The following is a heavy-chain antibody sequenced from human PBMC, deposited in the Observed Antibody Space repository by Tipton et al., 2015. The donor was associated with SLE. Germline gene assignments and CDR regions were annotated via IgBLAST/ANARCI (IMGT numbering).Heavy chain of an antibody. CDR1: GGSFSGYY. J-gene: IGHJ6*03. Sequence: TLSLTCAVYGGSFSGYYWSWIRQPPGKGLEWIGEINHSGSTNYNPSLKSRVTISVDTSQNQFSLKLSSVTAADTAVYYCASLRQVIYYMDVWGKGATVTVSS. D-gene: IGHD2-21*01. V-gene: IGHV4-34*01. CDR2: INHSGST. CDR3: ASLRQVIYYMDV.